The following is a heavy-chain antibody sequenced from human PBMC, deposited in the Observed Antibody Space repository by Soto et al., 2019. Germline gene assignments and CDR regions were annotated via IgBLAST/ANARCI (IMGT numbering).Heavy chain of an antibody. V-gene: IGHV2-5*01. CDR3: AHSPWGAAPDY. CDR1: GFSVSARGVG. J-gene: IGHJ4*02. CDR2: IYWNDDK. Sequence: GSGPTLVNPTQTLTLTCALSGFSVSARGVGVGWIRQPPGKALEWLAIIYWNDDKLYRPSLQSRLTITKDTSKNPVVLTMTNMDPVDTATYYCAHSPWGAAPDYWGQGTPVTVS. D-gene: IGHD3-16*01.